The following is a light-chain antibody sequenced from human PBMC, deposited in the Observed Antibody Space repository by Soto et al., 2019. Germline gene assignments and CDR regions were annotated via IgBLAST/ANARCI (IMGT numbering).Light chain of an antibody. CDR3: LLYYGGPQVWV. CDR2: STS. V-gene: IGLV7-43*01. Sequence: QAVVTQEPSLTVSPGGTVTLTCASSTGAVTSGYYPNWFQQKPGQAPRALIYSTSNTHSWTPARFSGSLLGGKAALTLSGVQREDEAEYYCLLYYGGPQVWVFGGGTKLTVL. CDR1: TGAVTSGYY. J-gene: IGLJ3*02.